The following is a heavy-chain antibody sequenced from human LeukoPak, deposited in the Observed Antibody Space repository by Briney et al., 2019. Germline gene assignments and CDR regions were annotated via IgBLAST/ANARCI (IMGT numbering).Heavy chain of an antibody. V-gene: IGHV3-53*05. Sequence: GGSLRLSCAASGFTVSSIHMVWVRQAPGKGLEWVSVTYTGGNSYYADSVKGRFTISRDNSKNTLYLQMNSLRAEDTAVYHCAKDLNPREAGATIDYWGQGTLVTVSS. D-gene: IGHD1-26*01. CDR1: GFTVSSIH. J-gene: IGHJ4*02. CDR3: AKDLNPREAGATIDY. CDR2: TYTGGNS.